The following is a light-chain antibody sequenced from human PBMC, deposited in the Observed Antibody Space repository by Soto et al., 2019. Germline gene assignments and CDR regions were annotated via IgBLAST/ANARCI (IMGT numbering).Light chain of an antibody. CDR2: DSS. Sequence: DIQLTQSPSFLSASVEDRVTISCRASSDISSSLAWYQQEPGKPPKLLIYDSSTLQTGVPSRFTGSGSGRKFTLTISGLQFGDVATYFCQQLSHYPYTFGQGTKLEI. CDR1: SDISSS. J-gene: IGKJ2*01. V-gene: IGKV1-9*01. CDR3: QQLSHYPYT.